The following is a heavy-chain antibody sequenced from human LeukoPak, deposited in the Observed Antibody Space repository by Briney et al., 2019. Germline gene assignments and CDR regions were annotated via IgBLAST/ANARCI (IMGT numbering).Heavy chain of an antibody. J-gene: IGHJ4*02. CDR1: GYTFTGYY. D-gene: IGHD3-3*01. CDR3: AITIFGVVIESAET. Sequence: ASVKVSCKASGYTFTGYYMHWVRQAPGQGLEWMGWINPNSGGTNYAQKFQGRVTMTRDTSISTAYMELSRLRSDDTAVYYCAITIFGVVIESAETWGQGTLVTVSS. CDR2: INPNSGGT. V-gene: IGHV1-2*02.